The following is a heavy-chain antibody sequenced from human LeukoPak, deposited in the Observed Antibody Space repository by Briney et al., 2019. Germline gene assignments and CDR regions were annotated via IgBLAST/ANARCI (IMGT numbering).Heavy chain of an antibody. CDR2: INHSGST. V-gene: IGHV4-34*01. CDR1: GGSFSGYY. Sequence: ETLSLTCAVYGGSFSGYYWSWIRQPPGKGLEWIGEINHSGSTNYNPSLKSRVTISVDTSKNQFSLKLSSVTAADTAVYYCARGSKRFLEWLLGDYFDYWGQGTLVTVSS. J-gene: IGHJ4*02. CDR3: ARGSKRFLEWLLGDYFDY. D-gene: IGHD3-3*01.